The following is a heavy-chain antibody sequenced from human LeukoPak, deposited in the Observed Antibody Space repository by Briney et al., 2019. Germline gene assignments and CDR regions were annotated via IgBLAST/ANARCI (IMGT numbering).Heavy chain of an antibody. J-gene: IGHJ4*02. Sequence: GGSLRLSCAASGFTFSSYAFHWVRQAPGKGLEWVAVISYDGSQYYYGDSVKGRFTISRDNSRNTLDLQLNSLTADDTAVYYCARDAYLRGVPDGFFDYWGQGALVTVSS. CDR2: ISYDGSQY. D-gene: IGHD3-10*02. CDR3: ARDAYLRGVPDGFFDY. CDR1: GFTFSSYA. V-gene: IGHV3-30*04.